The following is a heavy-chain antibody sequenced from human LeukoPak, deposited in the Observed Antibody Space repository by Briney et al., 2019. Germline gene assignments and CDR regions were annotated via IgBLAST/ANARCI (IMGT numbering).Heavy chain of an antibody. V-gene: IGHV1-18*01. Sequence: GASVKVSCKASGYTFTSYGISWVRQAPGQGLEWMGWISAYNGNTNYAQKLQGRVTMTTDTSTSTAYMELRSLRSDDTAVYYCARVVGSGSYYYYYMDVWGKGTTVTASS. CDR2: ISAYNGNT. CDR3: ARVVGSGSYYYYYMDV. CDR1: GYTFTSYG. J-gene: IGHJ6*03. D-gene: IGHD3-10*01.